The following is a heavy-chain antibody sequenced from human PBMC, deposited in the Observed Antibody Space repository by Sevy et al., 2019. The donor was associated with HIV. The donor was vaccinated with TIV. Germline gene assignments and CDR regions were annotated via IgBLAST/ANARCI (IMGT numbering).Heavy chain of an antibody. V-gene: IGHV3-23*01. D-gene: IGHD2-8*01. CDR2: LSFGCGQI. CDR3: AREGCTRPHDF. J-gene: IGHJ4*02. CDR1: GFTFNKYS. Sequence: GVSLRLSCVASGFTFNKYSMSWVHQAPGKGLERVSTLSFGCGQINYADSVKGRFTISRDDSKNTLYLQMNSLRAEDTAVYYCAREGCTRPHDFWGQGTLVTVSS.